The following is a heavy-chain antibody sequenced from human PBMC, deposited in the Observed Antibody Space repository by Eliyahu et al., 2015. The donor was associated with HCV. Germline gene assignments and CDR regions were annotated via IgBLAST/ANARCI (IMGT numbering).Heavy chain of an antibody. CDR1: GFXFSXYW. D-gene: IGHD3-3*01. V-gene: IGHV3-7*03. CDR2: IKHXGSEM. J-gene: IGHJ4*02. Sequence: EVRFVESGGGLVQPGGSLSLSCAASGFXFSXYWXXWVRQVPGKGLEWVASIKHXGSEMHYVDSVRGRFTISRDNAKNSLSLQMNSLRADDTAVYYCARGLVVTYYAFLEGTYYFDNWGQGILVTVSS. CDR3: ARGLVVTYYAFLEGTYYFDN.